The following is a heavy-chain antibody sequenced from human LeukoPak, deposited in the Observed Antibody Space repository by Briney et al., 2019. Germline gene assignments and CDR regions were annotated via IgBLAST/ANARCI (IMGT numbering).Heavy chain of an antibody. J-gene: IGHJ4*02. V-gene: IGHV3-23*01. CDR2: ISGSGGST. D-gene: IGHD3-22*01. CDR3: ARTYYYDSSGYPPGIY. Sequence: GGSLRLSCAASGFTFSSYAMSWVRQAPGKGLEWASAISGSGGSTYYADSVKGRFTISRDNSKNTLYLRMNSLRAEDTAVYYCARTYYYDSSGYPPGIYWGQGTLVTVSS. CDR1: GFTFSSYA.